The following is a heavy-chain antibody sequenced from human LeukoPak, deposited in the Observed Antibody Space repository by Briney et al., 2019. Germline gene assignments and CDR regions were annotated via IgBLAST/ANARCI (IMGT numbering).Heavy chain of an antibody. V-gene: IGHV3-23*01. Sequence: PGGSLRLSCAASGFTFSSYAISWVRQAPGKGLEWVSAISGSGGSTYYADSVKGRFTISRDNSKNTLYLQMNSLRAEDTAVYYCAKGSRLVIDAFDIWGQGKMVTVSS. D-gene: IGHD3-9*01. CDR1: GFTFSSYA. J-gene: IGHJ3*02. CDR2: ISGSGGST. CDR3: AKGSRLVIDAFDI.